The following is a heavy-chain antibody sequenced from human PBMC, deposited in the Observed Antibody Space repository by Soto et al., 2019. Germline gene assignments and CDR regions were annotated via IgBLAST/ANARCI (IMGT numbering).Heavy chain of an antibody. CDR3: ARDRYDFWSGYYTGYYYYGMDV. V-gene: IGHV3-11*01. J-gene: IGHJ6*02. CDR2: ISSSGSTI. CDR1: GFTFSDYY. Sequence: PGGSLRLSCAASGFTFSDYYMSWIRQAPGKGLEWVSYISSSGSTIYYADSVKGRFTISRDNAKNSLYLQMNSLRAEDTAVYYCARDRYDFWSGYYTGYYYYGMDVRGQGTTVTVSS. D-gene: IGHD3-3*01.